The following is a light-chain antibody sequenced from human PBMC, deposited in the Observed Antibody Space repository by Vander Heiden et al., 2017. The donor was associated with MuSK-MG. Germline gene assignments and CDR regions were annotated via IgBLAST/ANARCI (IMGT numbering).Light chain of an antibody. CDR3: QQEYSMPIT. J-gene: IGKJ5*01. V-gene: IGKV4-1*01. CDR1: QSILDSANNKNY. Sequence: DIVLTQSPDTLAVSLGERATINCKSSQSILDSANNKNYLIWYKQKPGQPPQVLSDRFSGSGSGTDFTLTISSLQAEDVAVYYCQQEYSMPITFGQGTRLEIK.